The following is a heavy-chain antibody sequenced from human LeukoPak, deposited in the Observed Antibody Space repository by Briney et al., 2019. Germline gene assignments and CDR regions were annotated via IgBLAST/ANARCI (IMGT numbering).Heavy chain of an antibody. CDR2: INPSGGST. CDR1: GYTFTSYY. J-gene: IGHJ6*03. Sequence: ASAKVSCKASGYTFTSYYMHWVRQAPGQGLEWMGIINPSGGSTSYAQKFQGRVTMTRDMSTSTVYMELSSLRSEDTAVYYCARVAPIGAARQYYYYMDVWGKGTTVTVSS. D-gene: IGHD6-6*01. V-gene: IGHV1-46*01. CDR3: ARVAPIGAARQYYYYMDV.